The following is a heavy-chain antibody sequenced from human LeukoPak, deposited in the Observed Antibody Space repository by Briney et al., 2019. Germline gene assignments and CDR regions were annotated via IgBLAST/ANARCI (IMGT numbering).Heavy chain of an antibody. CDR2: IYYSGST. CDR3: AREHYDSSGYYFDY. V-gene: IGHV4-31*03. CDR1: GGSISSGGYY. J-gene: IGHJ4*02. D-gene: IGHD3-22*01. Sequence: SQTLSLTCTVSGGSISSGGYYWSWIRQHPGKGLEWIGYIYYSGSTYYNPSLKSRVTISVDTSKNQFSLKLSSVTAADMAVYYCAREHYDSSGYYFDYWGQGTLVTVSS.